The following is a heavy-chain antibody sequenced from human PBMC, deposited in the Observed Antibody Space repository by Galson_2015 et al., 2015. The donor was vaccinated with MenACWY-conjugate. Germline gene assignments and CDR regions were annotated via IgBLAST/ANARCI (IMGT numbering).Heavy chain of an antibody. CDR2: ISASSATI. CDR1: GFTFSSFS. CDR3: ARTAGSVPP. J-gene: IGHJ5*02. Sequence: SLRLSCAASGFTFSSFSMNWVRQAPGQGLEWVSSISASSATIYYAVSVKGRFTISRDNAKNSLFLQMNSLRAEDTAVYYCARTAGSVPPWGRGTLVTVSS. V-gene: IGHV3-21*01. D-gene: IGHD6-13*01.